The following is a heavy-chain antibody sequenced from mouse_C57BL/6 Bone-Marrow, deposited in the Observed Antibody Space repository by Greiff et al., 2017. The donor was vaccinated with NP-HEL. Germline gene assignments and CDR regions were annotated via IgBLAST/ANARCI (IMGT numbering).Heavy chain of an antibody. V-gene: IGHV1-55*01. CDR1: GYTFTSYW. CDR2: IYPGSGST. CDR3: ARSYGSPAYFDV. J-gene: IGHJ1*03. D-gene: IGHD1-1*01. Sequence: QVQLQQPGAELVKPGASVKMSCKASGYTFTSYWITWVKQRPGQGLEWIGDIYPGSGSTNYNEKFKSKATLTVDTSSSTAYMQLSSLTSEDSAVYYCARSYGSPAYFDVWGTGTTVTVSS.